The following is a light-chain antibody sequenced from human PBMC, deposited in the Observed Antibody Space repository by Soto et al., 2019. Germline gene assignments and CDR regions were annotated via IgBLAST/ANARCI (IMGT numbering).Light chain of an antibody. V-gene: IGKV1-12*01. J-gene: IGKJ4*01. CDR3: QHSTTFGQT. CDR1: QDISRW. CDR2: GAS. Sequence: RMSHAPRNRSAFVGGRITNNRRASQDISRWLAWYQQKPGTAPKLLIYGASSLQSGVPSRFSCSGTETDFTVTITSLSPEAAVTDYYQHSTTFGQTFGGGTKVDIK.